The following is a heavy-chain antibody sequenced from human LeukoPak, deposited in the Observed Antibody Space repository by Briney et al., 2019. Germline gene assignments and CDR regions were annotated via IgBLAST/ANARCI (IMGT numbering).Heavy chain of an antibody. V-gene: IGHV4-59*01. J-gene: IGHJ6*03. CDR3: AGGLLGRPYYYYYMDV. D-gene: IGHD3-16*01. CDR2: IYYSGST. CDR1: GGSISSYY. Sequence: PSETLSLTCTVSGGSISSYYWSWIRQPPGKGLEWIGYIYYSGSTNYNPSLKSRVTISVDTSKNQFSLKLSSATAAGTAVYYCAGGLLGRPYYYYYMDVWGKGTTVTVSS.